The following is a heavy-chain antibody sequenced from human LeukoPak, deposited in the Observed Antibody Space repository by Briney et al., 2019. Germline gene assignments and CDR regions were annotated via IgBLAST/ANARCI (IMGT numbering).Heavy chain of an antibody. Sequence: GGSLRLSCAASGFTFSSSWMSWVRQAPGKGLQWVANIKDDGSEKFYVDSLKGRFTISRDNAQNSLYLQMNSLRAEDTAVYYCARDLQCGGDCHYGAFDIWGQGTMVTVSS. V-gene: IGHV3-7*01. CDR2: IKDDGSEK. CDR3: ARDLQCGGDCHYGAFDI. CDR1: GFTFSSSW. J-gene: IGHJ3*02. D-gene: IGHD2-21*02.